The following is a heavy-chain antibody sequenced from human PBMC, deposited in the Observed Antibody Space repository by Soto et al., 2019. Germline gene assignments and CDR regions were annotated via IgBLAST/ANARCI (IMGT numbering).Heavy chain of an antibody. CDR1: RYTFISYD. Sequence: QVQLVQSGAEVKKPGASVKVSCKASRYTFISYDINWVRQATGQGLEWMGWMNPKSANTGYAQNFQGRVTMTRNTSISTTYKELRRMKSEDAAVYYCARSPSWETTVTPYYFDYWGQGTLVTVSS. CDR3: ARSPSWETTVTPYYFDY. CDR2: MNPKSANT. D-gene: IGHD4-4*01. V-gene: IGHV1-8*01. J-gene: IGHJ4*02.